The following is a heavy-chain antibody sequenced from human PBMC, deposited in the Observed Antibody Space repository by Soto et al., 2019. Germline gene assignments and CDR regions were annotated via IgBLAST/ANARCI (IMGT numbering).Heavy chain of an antibody. Sequence: EVQLLESGGGLVQPGGSLRLSCAASGFTFTSYGMSWVRQAPGKGLEWVSAISGSGGSTYYADSVKGRFTISRDNFKNTLYLQMNSLRAEATAVYYCARVNGYSSGWFDYWCQGTLVTVSS. CDR2: ISGSGGST. D-gene: IGHD6-19*01. V-gene: IGHV3-23*01. CDR3: ARVNGYSSGWFDY. CDR1: GFTFTSYG. J-gene: IGHJ4*02.